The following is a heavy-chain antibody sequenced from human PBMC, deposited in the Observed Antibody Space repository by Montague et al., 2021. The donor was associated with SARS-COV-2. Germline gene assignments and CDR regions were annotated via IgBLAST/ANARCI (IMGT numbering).Heavy chain of an antibody. CDR3: THRNSGSGGVVV. D-gene: IGHD3-10*01. J-gene: IGHJ6*02. Sequence: PALVKPTQTLTLTCTFSGFSLSTNGVGVGRIRQPPGKALEWLALIYWDDDKRYSPSLKTRLTITKDTSRNQVVLTMTNVDPVDTGTYYCTHRNSGSGGVVVWGQGTTVTVSS. CDR2: IYWDDDK. CDR1: GFSLSTNGVG. V-gene: IGHV2-5*02.